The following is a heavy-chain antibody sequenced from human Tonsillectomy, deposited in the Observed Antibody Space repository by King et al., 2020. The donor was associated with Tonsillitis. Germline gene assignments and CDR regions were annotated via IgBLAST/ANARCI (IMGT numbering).Heavy chain of an antibody. CDR1: GGSINSGPYY. J-gene: IGHJ4*02. CDR2: ISISGST. V-gene: IGHV4-61*02. D-gene: IGHD4-17*01. Sequence: LPLQESGPGLVKPSQTLSLTCTVSGGSINSGPYYWNWIRQPAGKGLEWIGRISISGSTSSNPSLKSRVTISVDTSKNQFSLQLSSVTAADTAVYYCAREDYGDYPYWGQGTLVIVSS. CDR3: AREDYGDYPY.